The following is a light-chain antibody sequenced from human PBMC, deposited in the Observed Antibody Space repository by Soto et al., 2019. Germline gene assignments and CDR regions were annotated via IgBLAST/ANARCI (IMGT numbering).Light chain of an antibody. J-gene: IGKJ2*01. CDR1: QTVSSRN. V-gene: IGKV3-20*01. CDR2: GAS. Sequence: EVVLTQSPGILSLSPGDTASLSCRARQTVSSRNLAWYQQKPGQAPRLLIYGASSRAYGIPDRFSGSGSGTDVTLSIIKLEPEDFAVYYCQQYGGSPVYTFGQGNKLEI. CDR3: QQYGGSPVYT.